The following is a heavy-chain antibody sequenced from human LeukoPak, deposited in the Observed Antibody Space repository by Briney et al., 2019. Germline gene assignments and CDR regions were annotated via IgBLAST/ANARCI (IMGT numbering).Heavy chain of an antibody. Sequence: GASVKVSCKASGYTFTGYYMHWVRQAPGQGLEWMGWINPNSGGTNYAQKFQGRVTMTRDTSISTAYMELSRLRSDDTAVYYCAREAAYDFWSGPMVADWFDPWGQGTLVTVSS. J-gene: IGHJ5*02. V-gene: IGHV1-2*02. CDR1: GYTFTGYY. D-gene: IGHD3-3*01. CDR3: AREAAYDFWSGPMVADWFDP. CDR2: INPNSGGT.